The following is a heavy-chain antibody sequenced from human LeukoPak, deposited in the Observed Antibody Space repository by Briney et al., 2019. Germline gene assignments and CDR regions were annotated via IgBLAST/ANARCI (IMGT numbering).Heavy chain of an antibody. CDR2: INPSGRT. D-gene: IGHD3-3*02. Sequence: KPSETLSLTCTVHGGSFNGYYWSWIRQPPGKGLEWIGEINPSGRTNYNPSLMSRVTISVDPSKNQFSLRLSSVTAADTAVYYCARTHFIISNYFDYWGQGTLVTVSS. CDR1: GGSFNGYY. V-gene: IGHV4-34*01. J-gene: IGHJ4*02. CDR3: ARTHFIISNYFDY.